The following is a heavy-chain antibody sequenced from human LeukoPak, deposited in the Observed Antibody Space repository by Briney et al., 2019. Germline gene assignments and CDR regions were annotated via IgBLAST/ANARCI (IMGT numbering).Heavy chain of an antibody. V-gene: IGHV1-18*01. J-gene: IGHJ4*02. D-gene: IGHD3-22*01. CDR1: GYTFTSYG. Sequence: ASVKVSCKASGYTFTSYGISWVRQAPGQGLEWMGWISAYNGNTNYAQKLQGRVTMTTDTSTSTAYMELRSLRSDDTAVYYCARALRSSYDSSGYPDYWGQGTRVTVSS. CDR3: ARALRSSYDSSGYPDY. CDR2: ISAYNGNT.